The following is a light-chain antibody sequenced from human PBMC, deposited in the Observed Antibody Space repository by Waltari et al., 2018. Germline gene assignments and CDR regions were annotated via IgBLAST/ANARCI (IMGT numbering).Light chain of an antibody. CDR1: QGVTTY. Sequence: IQLTQSPSSLSASVGDRVTITCRASQGVTTYLASYQQKPGKAPNLLISAASTLQSGVPSRFSGSGSGTDFTITISSLQPEDFATYYCQHLHGYPITFGGGTKVEIK. CDR3: QHLHGYPIT. V-gene: IGKV1-9*01. CDR2: AAS. J-gene: IGKJ4*01.